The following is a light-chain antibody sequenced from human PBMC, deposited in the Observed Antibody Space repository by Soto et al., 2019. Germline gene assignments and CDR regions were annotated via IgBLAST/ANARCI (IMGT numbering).Light chain of an antibody. Sequence: EIVFTQSPGTLSLSPGDRATLSCRASHSVSSDLAWYQQKPGQAPRLLIYGASTRAIGIPARFSGSGSGTEFTLTISSLQSEDFAVYYCQQYNNWPPTFGQGTRLEIK. CDR3: QQYNNWPPT. J-gene: IGKJ5*01. CDR1: HSVSSD. CDR2: GAS. V-gene: IGKV3-15*01.